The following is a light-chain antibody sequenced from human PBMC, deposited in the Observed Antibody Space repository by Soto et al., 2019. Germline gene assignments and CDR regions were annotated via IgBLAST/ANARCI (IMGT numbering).Light chain of an antibody. CDR1: QSVSSSY. Sequence: EIVLTQSPGTLSLSPGERATLSCRASQSVSSSYLAWYQQKPGQAPRLLIYGASSRATGIPDRFSGSGSGTDFTLTSSRLGPEDFAVYYCQQYGSSPQPITFGQGTRLEIK. J-gene: IGKJ5*01. CDR2: GAS. CDR3: QQYGSSPQPIT. V-gene: IGKV3-20*01.